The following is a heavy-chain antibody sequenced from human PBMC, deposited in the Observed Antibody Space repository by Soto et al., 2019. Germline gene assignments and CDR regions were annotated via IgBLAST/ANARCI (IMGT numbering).Heavy chain of an antibody. D-gene: IGHD3-22*01. V-gene: IGHV3-64D*06. CDR1: GFTFSSFA. J-gene: IGHJ1*01. CDR3: VKGLLRWLPEYFQH. CDR2: ISSNGGST. Sequence: PGGSLRLSCSASGFTFSSFAMHWVRQAPGKGLEYVSAISSNGGSTYYADSVKGRFTVSRDSSKNTLFLQMSSLRAGDTAVYYCVKGLLRWLPEYFQHWGQGTLVTVSS.